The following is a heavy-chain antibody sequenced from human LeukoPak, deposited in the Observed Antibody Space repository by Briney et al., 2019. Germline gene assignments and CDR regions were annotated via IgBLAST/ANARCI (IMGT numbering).Heavy chain of an antibody. V-gene: IGHV3-53*01. CDR2: IYSGGST. Sequence: PGGSLRLSCAASGFTVSSNYMSWVRQAPGKGLEWVSIIYSGGSTFYADSVKGRFTISRDNSKNSLYLQMNSLRAEDTAVYYCARDKVVVVPAAMQYYYYYYMDVWGKGTTVTFSS. CDR1: GFTVSSNY. D-gene: IGHD2-2*01. J-gene: IGHJ6*03. CDR3: ARDKVVVVPAAMQYYYYYYMDV.